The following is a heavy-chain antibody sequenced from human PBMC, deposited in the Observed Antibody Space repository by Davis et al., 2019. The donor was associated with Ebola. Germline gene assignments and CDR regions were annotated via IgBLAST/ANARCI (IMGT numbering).Heavy chain of an antibody. D-gene: IGHD2-15*01. Sequence: GSLRLSCTVSGGSISSGGDYWSWIRQHPGKGLEWIGEINHSGSTNYNPSLKSRVTISVDTSKNQFSLKLSSVTAADTAVYYCARGGRRYCSGGSCYRIHYVNWFDPWGQGTLVTVSS. V-gene: IGHV4-39*07. J-gene: IGHJ5*02. CDR2: INHSGST. CDR1: GGSISSGGDY. CDR3: ARGGRRYCSGGSCYRIHYVNWFDP.